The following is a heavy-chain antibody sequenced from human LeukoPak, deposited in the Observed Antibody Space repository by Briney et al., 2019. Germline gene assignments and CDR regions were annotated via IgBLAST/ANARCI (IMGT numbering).Heavy chain of an antibody. V-gene: IGHV5-51*01. Sequence: GESLKISCKGSGYSFTSYWIGWVRQMPGKGLEWMGIIYPGDSDTRYSPSFQGQVTISADKSISTAYLQWSSLKASDTAMYYCARAYCGGDCYTYYYGMDVWGQGTTVTVSS. CDR1: GYSFTSYW. D-gene: IGHD2-21*02. CDR2: IYPGDSDT. CDR3: ARAYCGGDCYTYYYGMDV. J-gene: IGHJ6*02.